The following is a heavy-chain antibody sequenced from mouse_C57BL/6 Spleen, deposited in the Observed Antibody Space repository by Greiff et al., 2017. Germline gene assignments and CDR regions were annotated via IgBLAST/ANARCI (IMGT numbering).Heavy chain of an antibody. D-gene: IGHD4-1*01. Sequence: VQLQQSGPELVKPGASVKIPCKASGYTFTDYNMDWVKQSHGKSLEWIGDINPNNGGTIYNQKFKGKATLTVDKSSSTAYMELRSLTADDTAVYYCARGLGLAYWGQGTLVTVSA. J-gene: IGHJ3*01. CDR1: GYTFTDYN. V-gene: IGHV1-18*01. CDR2: INPNNGGT. CDR3: ARGLGLAY.